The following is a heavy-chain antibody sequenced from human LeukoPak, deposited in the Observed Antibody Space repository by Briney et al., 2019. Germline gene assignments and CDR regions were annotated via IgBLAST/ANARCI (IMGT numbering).Heavy chain of an antibody. CDR3: ARGAWDYYGSGSYYYYYGMDV. Sequence: PSETLSLTCTVSGGSISSYYWSWIRQPPGKGLEWIGYIYYSGSTNYNPSLKSRVTISVDTSKNQFSLKLSSVTAADTAVYYCARGAWDYYGSGSYYYYYGMDVWGQGTTVTVSS. CDR2: IYYSGST. J-gene: IGHJ6*02. V-gene: IGHV4-59*01. D-gene: IGHD3-10*01. CDR1: GGSISSYY.